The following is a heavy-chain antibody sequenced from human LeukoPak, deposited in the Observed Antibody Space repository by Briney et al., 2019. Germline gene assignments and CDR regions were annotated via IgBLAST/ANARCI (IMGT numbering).Heavy chain of an antibody. CDR3: AKGVYQLPPLYYFDY. D-gene: IGHD2-2*01. V-gene: IGHV3-23*01. Sequence: GGSLRLSCAASGFTFSSYAMSWVRPAPGKGLEWVSAISGSGGSTYYADSVKGRFTISRDNSKNTLYLQMNSLRAEDTAVYYCAKGVYQLPPLYYFDYWGQGTLVTVSS. CDR1: GFTFSSYA. CDR2: ISGSGGST. J-gene: IGHJ4*02.